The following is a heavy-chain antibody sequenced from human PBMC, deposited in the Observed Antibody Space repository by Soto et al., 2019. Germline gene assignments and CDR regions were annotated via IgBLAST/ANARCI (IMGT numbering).Heavy chain of an antibody. CDR1: GFTVSSNY. V-gene: IGHV3-53*01. J-gene: IGHJ2*01. CDR3: ARGAWPEGWYFDL. CDR2: IYSGGST. Sequence: GGSLRLSCAASGFTVSSNYMSWVRQAPGKGLEWVSVIYSGGSTYYADSVKGRFTISRDNSKNTLYLQMNSLRAEDTAVYYCARGAWPEGWYFDLWGRGTLVTVSS.